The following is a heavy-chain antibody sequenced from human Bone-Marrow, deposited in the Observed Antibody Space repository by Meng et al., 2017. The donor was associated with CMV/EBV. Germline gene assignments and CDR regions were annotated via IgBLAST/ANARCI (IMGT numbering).Heavy chain of an antibody. V-gene: IGHV4-59*01. J-gene: IGHJ3*02. Sequence: SETLSLTCTVSGGSISSYYWSWIRQPPGKGLEWIGYIYYSGSTNYNPSLKSRVTMSVDTSKNQFSLKLTSVTAADTAVYYCARQPPRSAAFDIWGQGTMVTVSS. CDR2: IYYSGST. CDR1: GGSISSYY. CDR3: ARQPPRSAAFDI.